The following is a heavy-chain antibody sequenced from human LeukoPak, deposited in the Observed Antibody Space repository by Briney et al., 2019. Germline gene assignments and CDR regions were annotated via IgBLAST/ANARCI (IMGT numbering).Heavy chain of an antibody. J-gene: IGHJ5*02. CDR3: ASTNCRSSNCFGANWIDP. CDR2: IAFSGNT. V-gene: IGHV4-30-4*08. Sequence: SQTLSLTCTVSGGAIRRGDYYWSWIRRPPGGGSEWFGYIAFSGNTYYSPSIKSRLTISLDTSKSQFSLKLRSVTAADTAVYFCASTNCRSSNCFGANWIDPWGQGTLVTVSS. CDR1: GGAIRRGDYY. D-gene: IGHD2-2*01.